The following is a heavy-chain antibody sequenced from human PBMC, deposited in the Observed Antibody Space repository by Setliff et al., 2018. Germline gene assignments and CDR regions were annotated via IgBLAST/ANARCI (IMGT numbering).Heavy chain of an antibody. V-gene: IGHV4-39*07. D-gene: IGHD3-10*01. CDR1: GGSISDNGYF. Sequence: SETLSLTCTVPGGSISDNGYFWGWVRQPPGKGLEWIGNIYFGGNTYFNPSFKSRVTMSIDTSNSQFSLKLSSVTAADTAVYYCARDRSTVIRGVTSFFYYYMDVWGGGTTVTVSS. J-gene: IGHJ6*03. CDR3: ARDRSTVIRGVTSFFYYYMDV. CDR2: IYFGGNT.